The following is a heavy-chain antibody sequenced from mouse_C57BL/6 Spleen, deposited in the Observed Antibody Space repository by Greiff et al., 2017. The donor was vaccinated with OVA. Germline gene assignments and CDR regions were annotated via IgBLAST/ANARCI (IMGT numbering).Heavy chain of an antibody. V-gene: IGHV1-7*01. CDR1: GYTFTSYW. CDR2: INPSSGYT. CDR3: ARYCTGDGYFEV. D-gene: IGHD6-1*01. Sequence: QVQLQQSGAELAKPGDSVKLSCKASGYTFTSYWMHWVKQRPGKGLEWIGYINPSSGYTKYNQKFKEKATMTADKSTITAYMQLSSLTYEDSAVYYCARYCTGDGYFEVWGTGTTVTVSS. J-gene: IGHJ1*03.